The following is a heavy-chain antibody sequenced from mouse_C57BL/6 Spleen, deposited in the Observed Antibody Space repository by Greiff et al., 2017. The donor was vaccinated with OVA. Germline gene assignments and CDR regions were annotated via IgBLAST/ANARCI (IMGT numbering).Heavy chain of an antibody. Sequence: QVQLQQSGAELVKPGASVKISCKASGYAFSSYWMNWVKQRPGKGLEWIGQIYPGDGDTNYNGKFKGKATLTADKSSSTAYMQLSSLTSEDSAVYFCARSAHYDGYPYYYAMDYWGQGTSVTVSS. CDR1: GYAFSSYW. CDR3: ARSAHYDGYPYYYAMDY. J-gene: IGHJ4*01. V-gene: IGHV1-80*01. CDR2: IYPGDGDT. D-gene: IGHD2-3*01.